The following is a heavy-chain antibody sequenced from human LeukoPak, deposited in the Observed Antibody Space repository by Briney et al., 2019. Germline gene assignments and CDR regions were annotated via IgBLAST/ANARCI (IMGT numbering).Heavy chain of an antibody. CDR3: AKGSRSNGYYIDY. J-gene: IGHJ4*02. CDR2: IIPIFGTA. Sequence: GASVKVSCKASGGTFSSYAISWVRQAPGQGLEWMGGIIPIFGTANYAQKFQGRVTITADESTSTAYMGLSSLRSEDTAVYYCAKGSRSNGYYIDYWGQGTLVTVSS. V-gene: IGHV1-69*13. D-gene: IGHD6-6*01. CDR1: GGTFSSYA.